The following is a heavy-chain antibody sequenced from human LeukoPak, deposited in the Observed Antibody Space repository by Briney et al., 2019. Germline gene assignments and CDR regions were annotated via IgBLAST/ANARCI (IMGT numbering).Heavy chain of an antibody. J-gene: IGHJ6*03. V-gene: IGHV3-30*02. CDR2: IRYDGSNK. Sequence: GGSLRLSCAASGFAASGFTFSTFGMHWVRQAPGKGLEWVAFIRYDGSNKYYADSVKGRFTISRDNSKNTLYLEMNSLRAEDTAVYYCATFYSGNNYYYYYMDVWGKGTTVTISS. CDR3: ATFYSGNNYYYYYMDV. CDR1: GFTFSTFG. D-gene: IGHD1-26*01.